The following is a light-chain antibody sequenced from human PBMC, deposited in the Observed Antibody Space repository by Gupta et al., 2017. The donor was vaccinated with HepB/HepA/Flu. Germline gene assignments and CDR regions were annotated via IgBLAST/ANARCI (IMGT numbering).Light chain of an antibody. CDR2: DAA. CDR3: HQDANLPPFT. CDR1: QNITYY. Sequence: DIQMTQYPSPLSASAGDRVTITCQACQNITYYLNWYQQKPRQAPKLLIYDAANWETGVPSRFSGSGFGTNFSFTISSRQQEEVAAYYCHQDANLPPFTFGHGTNVDIK. J-gene: IGKJ3*01. V-gene: IGKV1-33*01.